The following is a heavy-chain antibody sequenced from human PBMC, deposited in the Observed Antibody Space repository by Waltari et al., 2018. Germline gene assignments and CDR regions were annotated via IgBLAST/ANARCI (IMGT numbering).Heavy chain of an antibody. CDR3: ARSDYTDF. Sequence: EVQLVESGGGLVQPGGSLRLSCVASGFTISGFWMHWFRQAPGKGLVWVSRIKDDGSSATYADSVKGRFTVSRDNARNTLYLQMNSLRAEDTAIYYCARSDYTDFWGQGTQVTVSS. J-gene: IGHJ4*02. V-gene: IGHV3-74*01. CDR2: IKDDGSSA. CDR1: GFTISGFW.